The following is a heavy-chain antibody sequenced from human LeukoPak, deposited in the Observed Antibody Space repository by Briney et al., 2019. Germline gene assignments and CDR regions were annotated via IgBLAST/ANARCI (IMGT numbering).Heavy chain of an antibody. V-gene: IGHV3-23*01. CDR1: GFRFSSYS. CDR3: AREPRGIAAANFDY. CDR2: ISGGDGITT. J-gene: IGHJ4*02. D-gene: IGHD6-13*01. Sequence: PGGSLRLSCAASGFRFSSYSMSWVRQGPGKGLEWVSIISGGDGITTYYADSVKGRFTISRDNSKNTLYLQMNSLRAEDTAVYYCAREPRGIAAANFDYWGQGTLVTVSS.